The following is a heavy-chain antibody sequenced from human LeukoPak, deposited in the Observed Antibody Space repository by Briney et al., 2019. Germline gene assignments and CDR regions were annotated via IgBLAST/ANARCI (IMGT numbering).Heavy chain of an antibody. J-gene: IGHJ6*02. CDR2: IYHSGST. V-gene: IGHV4-4*02. CDR3: ARVLPGYYYYYYGMDV. CDR1: GGSISSSNW. Sequence: PSGTLSLTCAVSGGSISSSNWWSWVRQPPGKGLEWIGEIYHSGSTNYNPSLKSRVTISVDKSKNQFSLKLSSVTAADTAVYYCARVLPGYYYYYYGMDVWGQGTTVTVSS.